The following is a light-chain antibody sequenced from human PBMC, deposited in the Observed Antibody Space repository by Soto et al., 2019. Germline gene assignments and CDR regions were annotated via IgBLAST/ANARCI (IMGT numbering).Light chain of an antibody. J-gene: IGKJ1*01. CDR1: QSVSSY. CDR2: DAS. CDR3: QQRSNWPRT. V-gene: IGKV3-11*01. Sequence: EIVLTQSPATLSLSPGERATLSCRASQSVSSYLAWYQQEPGQAPRLLIYDASNRATGIPARFSGSGSGTDFTLTISSLEPEDFAVYYCQQRSNWPRTFGQGTKV.